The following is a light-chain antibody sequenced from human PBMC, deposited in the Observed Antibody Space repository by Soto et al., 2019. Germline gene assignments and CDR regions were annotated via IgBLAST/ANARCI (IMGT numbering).Light chain of an antibody. CDR1: QGISNY. Sequence: DIQMTQSPSSLSASVGDRVPITCRASQGISNYLAWYQQNPGKAPKLLIYAASTLQSGVPSRFSGSGSGTDFTLTISSLEPEDFAVYYCQQRSHGLTFGQGTKVDIK. CDR3: QQRSHGLT. CDR2: AAS. V-gene: IGKV1-27*01. J-gene: IGKJ4*01.